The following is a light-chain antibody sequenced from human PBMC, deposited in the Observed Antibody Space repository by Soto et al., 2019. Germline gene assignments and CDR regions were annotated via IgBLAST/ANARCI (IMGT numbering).Light chain of an antibody. CDR2: EGS. CDR1: SSDVGSYDL. Sequence: QSALTQPASVSGSPGQSITISCTGTSSDVGSYDLVSWYQQHPGKAPKLMIYEGSKRPSGVSNRFSASKSGDTASLTISGLQAEDEADYYCCSYAGSITWVFGGGTKLTVL. J-gene: IGLJ3*02. V-gene: IGLV2-23*01. CDR3: CSYAGSITWV.